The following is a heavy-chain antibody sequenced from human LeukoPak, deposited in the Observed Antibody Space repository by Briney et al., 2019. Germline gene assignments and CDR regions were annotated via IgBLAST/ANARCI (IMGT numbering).Heavy chain of an antibody. Sequence: GGSLRLSCAASGFTFSNYWMSWVRQAPGKGLEWVANIKHDGSQKYYVDSVKGRFTISRDNAKNSLYLQMNSLRAEDTAVYFRARELVDYWGQGTLVTVSS. D-gene: IGHD1-26*01. V-gene: IGHV3-7*01. J-gene: IGHJ4*02. CDR2: IKHDGSQK. CDR1: GFTFSNYW. CDR3: ARELVDY.